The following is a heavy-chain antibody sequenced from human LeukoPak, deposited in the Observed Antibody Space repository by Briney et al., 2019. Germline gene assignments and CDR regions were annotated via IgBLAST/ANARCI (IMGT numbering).Heavy chain of an antibody. Sequence: PSETLSLTCTVSGASISSYYWSWIRQPAGKGLEWIGRMYISGSTNYNPSLKSRVTMSVDTSKNQFSLKLSSVTAADTAVYYCARENHDSSRVRWFDPWGQGTLVTVPS. J-gene: IGHJ5*02. V-gene: IGHV4-4*07. CDR3: ARENHDSSRVRWFDP. CDR2: MYISGST. CDR1: GASISSYY. D-gene: IGHD3-22*01.